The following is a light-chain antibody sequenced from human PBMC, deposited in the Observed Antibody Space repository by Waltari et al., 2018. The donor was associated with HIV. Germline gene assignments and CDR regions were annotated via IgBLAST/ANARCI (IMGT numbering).Light chain of an antibody. CDR2: INY. J-gene: IGLJ2*01. V-gene: IGLV1-44*01. CDR3: AAWDDSLRGVV. Sequence: QSVLPQPPSASGTPGQRVTISCSGRSPNIGSRPVNWYQQLPGTAPKLLMYINYQRPSGVPDRCSGSKSCTSASLAISGLQSEDEADYCCAAWDDSLRGVVFGGVTKLTVL. CDR1: SPNIGSRP.